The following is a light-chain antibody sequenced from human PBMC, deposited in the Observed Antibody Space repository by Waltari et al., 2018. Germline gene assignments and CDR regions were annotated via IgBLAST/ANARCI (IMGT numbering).Light chain of an antibody. J-gene: IGLJ2*01. CDR1: TSGIGYNKF. CDR2: AVT. Sequence: QSALTQPASVSGSPGQSIAISCTGTTSGIGYNKFVSWYQQNPGKAPKLIIYAVTGRPSGVSDRFSGSKSGNTASLTISGLQAEDEADYYCSSYTSSRTLIFGGGTKVTV. CDR3: SSYTSSRTLI. V-gene: IGLV2-14*01.